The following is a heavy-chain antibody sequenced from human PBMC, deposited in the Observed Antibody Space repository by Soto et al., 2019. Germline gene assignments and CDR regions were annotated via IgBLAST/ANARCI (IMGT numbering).Heavy chain of an antibody. CDR3: ARGDGYKYDF. Sequence: PSETLSLTCTVSCGSISSYYWSWIRQPPGKGLEWIGYIYYSGSTNYNPSLKSRVTISVDTSKNQFSLKLSSVTAADTAVYYCARGDGYKYDFWGQGTLVTVSS. CDR2: IYYSGST. J-gene: IGHJ4*02. D-gene: IGHD5-12*01. V-gene: IGHV4-59*01. CDR1: CGSISSYY.